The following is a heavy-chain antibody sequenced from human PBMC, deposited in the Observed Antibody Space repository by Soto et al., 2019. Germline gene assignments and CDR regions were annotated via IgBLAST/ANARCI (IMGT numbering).Heavy chain of an antibody. CDR3: ATQGFGKLHGLVDV. J-gene: IGHJ6*02. Sequence: PGGSLRLSCAASGFTFSSYSMNWVRQAPGKGLEWVSSISSSSSYIYYADSVKGRFTISRDNAKNSLYLQMNSLRAEDTALYFCATQGFGKLHGLVDVWGQGTTVTVSS. V-gene: IGHV3-21*04. D-gene: IGHD3-10*01. CDR1: GFTFSSYS. CDR2: ISSSSSYI.